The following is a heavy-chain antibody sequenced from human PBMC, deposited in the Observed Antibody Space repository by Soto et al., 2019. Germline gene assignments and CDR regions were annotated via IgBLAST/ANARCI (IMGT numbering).Heavy chain of an antibody. Sequence: SETLSLTCTVSGVSVSSGGHYCRWIRHHPGKGLEWIGYIHYSGSTYYTPSLTNRASLSLDTSKNQFSLKLTSVTAADTAAYYCVKGGDGQRWFDPWGQGTLVTVSS. V-gene: IGHV4-31*03. CDR1: GVSVSSGGHY. CDR3: VKGGDGQRWFDP. D-gene: IGHD3-16*01. J-gene: IGHJ5*01. CDR2: IHYSGST.